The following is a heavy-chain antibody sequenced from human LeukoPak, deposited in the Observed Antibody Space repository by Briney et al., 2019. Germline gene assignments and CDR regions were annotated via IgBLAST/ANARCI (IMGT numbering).Heavy chain of an antibody. D-gene: IGHD6-19*01. CDR2: ISYTGST. J-gene: IGHJ3*02. CDR1: GGSVSSGNYY. Sequence: SETLSLTCTVSGGSVSSGNYYWNWIRQPPGKGLEWIGYISYTGSTNYNPSLKSRVTVSVDTSKNQFSLKLSPVTAADTAVYYCARGPVAVAGRVFDIWGQGTMVTVSS. CDR3: ARGPVAVAGRVFDI. V-gene: IGHV4-61*01.